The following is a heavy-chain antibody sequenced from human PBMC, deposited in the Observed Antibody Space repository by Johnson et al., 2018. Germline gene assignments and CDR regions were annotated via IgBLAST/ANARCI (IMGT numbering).Heavy chain of an antibody. CDR2: ISFDGSSK. CDR1: GFSFSNYG. J-gene: IGHJ4*01. D-gene: IGHD2/OR15-2a*01. V-gene: IGHV3-30*03. Sequence: QVQLVESGGGVVQPGRSLRLSCAASGFSFSNYGMHWVRQAPGKGLEWVAVISFDGSSKFYADSVKGRFTISRDNSKNTLYLQMNSLRVEDTAVFFCVRGLGTASAYWGRGTLVTVSS. CDR3: VRGLGTASAY.